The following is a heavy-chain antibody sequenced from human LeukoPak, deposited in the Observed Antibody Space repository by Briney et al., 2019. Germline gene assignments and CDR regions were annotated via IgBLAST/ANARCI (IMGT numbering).Heavy chain of an antibody. Sequence: GGSLRLSCAASGFTFSSYWMHWVRQGPGKGLVWVSRIKSDGTSTNYADSVKGRFTISRDNAKNTLYLQMNSLGAEDTAVYYCVRDHGDYYFDYWGQGTLVTVSS. CDR2: IKSDGTST. V-gene: IGHV3-74*01. D-gene: IGHD4-17*01. CDR1: GFTFSSYW. J-gene: IGHJ4*02. CDR3: VRDHGDYYFDY.